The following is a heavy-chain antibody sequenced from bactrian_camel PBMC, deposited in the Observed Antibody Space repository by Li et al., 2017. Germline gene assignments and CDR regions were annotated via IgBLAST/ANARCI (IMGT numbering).Heavy chain of an antibody. CDR2: IDSDGHT. CDR1: GATYSSYC. CDR3: ASHSAIACSQNLQSPVLEY. Sequence: HVQLVESGGGSVQAGGSLTLSCAASGATYSSYCMAWFRQGPGKQREGVAAIDSDGHTRYADSVKDRFAISQDNTKNFLYLQMNNLKPEDTATYYCASHSAIACSQNLQSPVLEYWGQGTQVTVS. D-gene: IGHD2*01. J-gene: IGHJ4*01. V-gene: IGHV3S53*01.